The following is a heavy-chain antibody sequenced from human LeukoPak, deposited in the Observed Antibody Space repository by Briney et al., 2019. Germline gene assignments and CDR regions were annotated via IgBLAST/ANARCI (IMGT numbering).Heavy chain of an antibody. CDR1: GFTFSTYS. CDR3: AKVNYYLPYF. D-gene: IGHD3-22*01. CDR2: IDVTTGIS. J-gene: IGHJ4*02. V-gene: IGHV3-23*01. Sequence: GGSLRLSXAASGFTFSTYSMSWVRQAPGKGLEWVSTIDVTTGISYYADSVKGRFTISRDNFQNTLFLQLNNLRVDDTAVYFCAKVNYYLPYFWGQGTLVTVSS.